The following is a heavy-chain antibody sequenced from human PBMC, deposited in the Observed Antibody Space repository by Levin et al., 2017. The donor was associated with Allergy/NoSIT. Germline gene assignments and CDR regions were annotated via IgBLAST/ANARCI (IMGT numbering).Heavy chain of an antibody. V-gene: IGHV3-30*18. Sequence: SCAASGFTFSSYGMHWVRQAPGKGLEWVAVISYDGSNKYYADSVKGRFTISRDNSKNTLYLQMNSLRAEDTAVYYCAKDLPSNCGGDCYSDYWGQGTLVTVSS. D-gene: IGHD2-21*02. CDR3: AKDLPSNCGGDCYSDY. J-gene: IGHJ4*02. CDR2: ISYDGSNK. CDR1: GFTFSSYG.